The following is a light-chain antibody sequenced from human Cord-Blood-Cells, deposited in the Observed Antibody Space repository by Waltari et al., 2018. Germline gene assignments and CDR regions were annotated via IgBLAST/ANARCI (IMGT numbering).Light chain of an antibody. J-gene: IGKJ1*01. CDR2: LGA. Sequence: DIVMTQSPPSLPVTPGEPASISCRSSQSLLHSNGYNYLDWYLQKPGQSPQLLIYLGANRASGVPDRFSGSGSGTYFKLKISRVGAEDVGVYYCMQALQTPWTFGQGTKAEI. V-gene: IGKV2-28*01. CDR1: QSLLHSNGYNY. CDR3: MQALQTPWT.